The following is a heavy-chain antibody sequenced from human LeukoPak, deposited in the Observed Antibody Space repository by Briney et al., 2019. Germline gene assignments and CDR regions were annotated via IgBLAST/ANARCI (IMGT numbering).Heavy chain of an antibody. J-gene: IGHJ4*02. Sequence: PGGSLTLSCSASAFTFNSYAMGWDRQAPGKGLEWVSIIIGSGGSTYYEDSGKGRFTMSRDNSKNALYLQMNSLRAEDMAVYYWAEADADCGGDCYPVDYWGQGTLVTVSS. V-gene: IGHV3-23*01. D-gene: IGHD2-21*02. CDR2: IIGSGGST. CDR1: AFTFNSYA. CDR3: AEADADCGGDCYPVDY.